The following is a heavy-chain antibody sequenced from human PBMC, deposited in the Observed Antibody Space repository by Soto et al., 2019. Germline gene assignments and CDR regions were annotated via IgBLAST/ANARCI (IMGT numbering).Heavy chain of an antibody. CDR2: INPNNGDT. CDR3: ARSGQGYCSSTSCYGYYYGMDV. Sequence: QVQLVQSGAEVKKPGASVKVSCKASGYTFTGYYLHWVRQAPGQGLEWMGWINPNNGDTNYAQNFQGRVTMTRDTSISTAYMELSGLRSEDTAVYYCARSGQGYCSSTSCYGYYYGMDVW. V-gene: IGHV1-2*02. J-gene: IGHJ6*01. D-gene: IGHD2-2*01. CDR1: GYTFTGYY.